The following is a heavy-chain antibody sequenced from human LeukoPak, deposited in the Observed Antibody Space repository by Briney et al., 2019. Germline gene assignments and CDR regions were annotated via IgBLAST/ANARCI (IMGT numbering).Heavy chain of an antibody. V-gene: IGHV1-69*13. CDR3: ARVGFGEPIDY. CDR1: GGTFSSYA. D-gene: IGHD3-10*01. J-gene: IGHJ4*02. CDR2: IIPIFGTA. Sequence: ASVKVSCKASGGTFSSYAISWVRQAPGQGLEWMGGIIPIFGTANYAQKFQGRVTITADESTSTAYMELSSLRSEDTAVYYRARVGFGEPIDYWGQGTLVTVSS.